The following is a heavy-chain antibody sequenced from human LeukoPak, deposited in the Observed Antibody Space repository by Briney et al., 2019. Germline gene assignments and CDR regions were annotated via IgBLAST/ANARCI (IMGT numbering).Heavy chain of an antibody. CDR1: GFTFSSYS. Sequence: PGRSLRLSCAASGFTFSSYSMNWVRQAPGKGLEWVSSISSSSSYIYYADSVKGRFTISRDNAKNSLYLQMNSLRAEDTAVYYCARRVGSGWTQPYGMDVWGQGTTVTVSS. CDR2: ISSSSSYI. J-gene: IGHJ6*02. V-gene: IGHV3-21*01. D-gene: IGHD6-19*01. CDR3: ARRVGSGWTQPYGMDV.